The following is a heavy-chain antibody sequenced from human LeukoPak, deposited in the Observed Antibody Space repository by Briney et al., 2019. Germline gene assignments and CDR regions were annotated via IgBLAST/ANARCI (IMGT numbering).Heavy chain of an antibody. Sequence: SETLSLTCTVSGGSISSYYWSWLRQPPGKGLEWIGYIYYSGSTNYNPSLKSRVTISVDTSKNQFSLKLSSVTAADTAVYYCARWASGHFDYWGQGTLVTVSS. CDR3: ARWASGHFDY. J-gene: IGHJ4*02. CDR1: GGSISSYY. D-gene: IGHD6-19*01. CDR2: IYYSGST. V-gene: IGHV4-59*01.